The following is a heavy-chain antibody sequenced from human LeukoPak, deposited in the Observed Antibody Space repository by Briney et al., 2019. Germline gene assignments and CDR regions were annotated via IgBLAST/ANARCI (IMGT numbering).Heavy chain of an antibody. CDR2: IYTSGST. V-gene: IGHV4-61*02. J-gene: IGHJ4*02. D-gene: IGHD3-3*01. CDR1: GGSISSGSYY. Sequence: SETMSLTCTVSGGSISSGSYYWSWIRQPAGKGLEWIGRIYTSGSTNYNPSLKSRGTISVDTSKNQSSLKLSSVTAADTAVYYCARTYYDFWSGYPPTDYWGQGTLVTVSS. CDR3: ARTYYDFWSGYPPTDY.